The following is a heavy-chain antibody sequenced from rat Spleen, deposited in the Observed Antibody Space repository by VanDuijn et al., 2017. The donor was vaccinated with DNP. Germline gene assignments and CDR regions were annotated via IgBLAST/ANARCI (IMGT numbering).Heavy chain of an antibody. D-gene: IGHD1-9*01. Sequence: EVQLVESGGGLVQPGRSMKLSCAASGFTFSDYNMAWVRQAPKKGLEWVATVSYDGGTTYYRDSVEGRFTISRDNAKSTLYLQMNSLRSEDMATYYCARRYGYNYYYFDYLGQGVMVTVSS. CDR2: VSYDGGTT. CDR1: GFTFSDYN. CDR3: ARRYGYNYYYFDY. V-gene: IGHV5-7*01. J-gene: IGHJ2*01.